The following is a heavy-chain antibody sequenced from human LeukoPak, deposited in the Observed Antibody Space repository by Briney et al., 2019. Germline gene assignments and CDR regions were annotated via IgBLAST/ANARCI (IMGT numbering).Heavy chain of an antibody. CDR1: GFTFSKDL. CDR3: ATKQWLAPPPDS. Sequence: GSLRLACSASGFTFSKDLMLWVRQTPGKGLESVSRINTDGTVTTYADSVKGRFTVSGDNADNTMFLQMNSVRDEDTAVYYCATKQWLAPPPDSWGQGTPVTVSS. V-gene: IGHV3-74*01. J-gene: IGHJ4*02. D-gene: IGHD6-19*01. CDR2: INTDGTVT.